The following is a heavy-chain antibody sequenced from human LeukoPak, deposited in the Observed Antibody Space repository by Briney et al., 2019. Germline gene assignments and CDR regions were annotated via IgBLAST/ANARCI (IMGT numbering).Heavy chain of an antibody. CDR3: ARDEVMATTPFYFDS. J-gene: IGHJ4*02. CDR2: ISSSGSNI. D-gene: IGHD2-15*01. V-gene: IGHV3-21*04. CDR1: GFIFSSYC. Sequence: GGSLRLSCTGSGFIFSSYCMNWVRQAPGKGLEWVSYISSSGSNIFYADSVKGRFIISRDQAKDSVFLQMNSLRPDDTARYFCARDEVMATTPFYFDSWGQGALVTVFS.